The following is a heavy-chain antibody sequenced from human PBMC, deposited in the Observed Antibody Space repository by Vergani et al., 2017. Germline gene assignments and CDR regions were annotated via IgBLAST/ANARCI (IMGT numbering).Heavy chain of an antibody. D-gene: IGHD6-19*01. J-gene: IGHJ6*02. CDR3: ARQVAVAGKWWGPYYYYGMDV. CDR2: IDPSDSYT. CDR1: GYSFTSYW. V-gene: IGHV5-10-1*01. Sequence: EVQLVQSGAEVKKPGESLRISCKGSGYSFTSYWISWVRQRPGKGLEWMGRIDPSDSYTNYSPSFQGHVTISADKSISTAYLQWSSLKASDTAMYYCARQVAVAGKWWGPYYYYGMDVWGQGTTVTVSS.